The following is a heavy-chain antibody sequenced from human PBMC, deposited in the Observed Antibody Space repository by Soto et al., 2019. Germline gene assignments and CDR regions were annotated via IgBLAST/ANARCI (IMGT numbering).Heavy chain of an antibody. CDR2: TYYRSKWYN. D-gene: IGHD6-13*01. Sequence: SQTLSLTCAISGYSVSSNSAAWNWIRQAPSRGLEWLGRTYYRSKWYNDYAVAVKSRITINPDTSKNQFSLQLNSVTPEDTAVYYCARGIAAAYYFDYWGQGTLVTVSS. CDR1: GYSVSSNSAA. V-gene: IGHV6-1*01. J-gene: IGHJ4*02. CDR3: ARGIAAAYYFDY.